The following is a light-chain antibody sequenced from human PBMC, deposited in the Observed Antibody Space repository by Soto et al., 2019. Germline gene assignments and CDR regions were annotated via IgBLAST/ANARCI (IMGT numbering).Light chain of an antibody. CDR1: SSDVGGYNY. J-gene: IGLJ2*01. CDR2: EVS. V-gene: IGLV2-14*01. CDR3: SSYTTSYTQV. Sequence: SALTQPASVSGSPGQSITISCTGTSSDVGGYNYVSWYQHHPGKVPKLMIYEVSNRPLGISNRFSGSKSGNTASLTISGLRSEDEADYYCSSYTTSYTQVFGGGTKLTVL.